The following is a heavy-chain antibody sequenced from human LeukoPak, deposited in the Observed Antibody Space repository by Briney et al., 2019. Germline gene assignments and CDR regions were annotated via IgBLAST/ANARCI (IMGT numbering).Heavy chain of an antibody. CDR2: INHSGST. CDR1: GGSFSGYY. V-gene: IGHV4-34*01. D-gene: IGHD2-2*01. J-gene: IGHJ3*02. Sequence: SETLSLTCAVYGGSFSGYYWSWIRQPPGKGLEWIGEINHSGSTNYNPSLKSRVTISVDTSKNQFSLKLSSVTAADTAVYYCARHGYCSSTSCFPPDAFDIWGQGTMVTVSS. CDR3: ARHGYCSSTSCFPPDAFDI.